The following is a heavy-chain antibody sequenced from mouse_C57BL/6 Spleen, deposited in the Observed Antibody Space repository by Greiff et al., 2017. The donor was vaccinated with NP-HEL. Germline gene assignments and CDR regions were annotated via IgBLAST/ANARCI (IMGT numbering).Heavy chain of an antibody. CDR3: AREEAYYSNYRYFDV. J-gene: IGHJ1*03. CDR2: ISGGGGNT. Sequence: EVQGVESGGGLVKPGGSLKLSCAASGFTFSSYTMSWVRQTPEKRLEWVATISGGGGNTYYPDSVKGRFTISRDNAKNTLYLQMSSLRSEDTALYYCAREEAYYSNYRYFDVWGTGTTVTVSS. D-gene: IGHD2-5*01. CDR1: GFTFSSYT. V-gene: IGHV5-9*01.